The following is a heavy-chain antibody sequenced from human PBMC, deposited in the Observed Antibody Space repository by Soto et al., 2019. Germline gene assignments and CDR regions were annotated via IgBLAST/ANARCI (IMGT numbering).Heavy chain of an antibody. D-gene: IGHD1-26*01. CDR3: ARGVYYDAGRWFDP. CDR1: GGSVSSGSYY. J-gene: IGHJ5*02. Sequence: PSETLSLTCTVSGGSVSSGSYYWSWIRQPPGKGLEWIGYIYYSGSTNYNPSLKSRATISVDTSKNQFSLKLSSVTAADTAVYYCARGVYYDAGRWFDPWGQGTLVTVSS. CDR2: IYYSGST. V-gene: IGHV4-61*01.